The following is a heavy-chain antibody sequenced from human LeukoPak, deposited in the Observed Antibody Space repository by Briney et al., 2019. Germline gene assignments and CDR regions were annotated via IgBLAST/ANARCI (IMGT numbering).Heavy chain of an antibody. Sequence: GGSLRLSCAASGFTFSSYEMNWVRQAPGKGLEWVSYISSSGSTIYYADSVKGRFTISRDNAKNSLYLQMNSLRAENTAVYYCARGGVLPNWFDPWGQGTLVTVSS. CDR1: GFTFSSYE. CDR3: ARGGVLPNWFDP. J-gene: IGHJ5*02. CDR2: ISSSGSTI. D-gene: IGHD3-10*01. V-gene: IGHV3-48*03.